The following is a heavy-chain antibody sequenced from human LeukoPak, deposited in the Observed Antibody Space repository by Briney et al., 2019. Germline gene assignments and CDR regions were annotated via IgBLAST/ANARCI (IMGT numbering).Heavy chain of an antibody. V-gene: IGHV1-24*01. CDR1: GYTLTELS. Sequence: GASVKVSCKVSGYTLTELSMHWVRQAPGKGLEWMGGFDPEDGETIYAQKFQGRVTMTEDTSTDTAYMELSSLRSEDTAVYYCATGAPLPQWLVLPFNYWGQGTLVTVSS. CDR3: ATGAPLPQWLVLPFNY. CDR2: FDPEDGET. D-gene: IGHD6-19*01. J-gene: IGHJ4*02.